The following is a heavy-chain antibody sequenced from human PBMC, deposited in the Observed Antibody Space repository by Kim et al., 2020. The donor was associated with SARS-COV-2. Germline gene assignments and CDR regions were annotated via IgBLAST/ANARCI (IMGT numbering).Heavy chain of an antibody. CDR2: ISSSSSTI. CDR3: ARDAVAVAGTDWFDP. Sequence: GGSLRLSCAASGFTFSSYSMNWVRQAPGKGLEWVSYISSSSSTIYYADSVKGRFTISRDNAKNSLYLQMNSLRDEDTAVYYCARDAVAVAGTDWFDPWGQGTLVTVSS. CDR1: GFTFSSYS. D-gene: IGHD6-19*01. V-gene: IGHV3-48*02. J-gene: IGHJ5*02.